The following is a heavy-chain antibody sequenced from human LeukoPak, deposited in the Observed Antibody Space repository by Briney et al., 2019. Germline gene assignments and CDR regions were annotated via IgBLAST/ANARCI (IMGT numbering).Heavy chain of an antibody. Sequence: TSETLSLTCTVSSGSLSSHYWSWIRQSPGKGLEWIGYIYYSGTTNYNPSLKSRVTISVDTSKNQFSLKLSSVTAADTAVYYCARDLSLDYWGQGTLVTVSS. CDR2: IYYSGTT. J-gene: IGHJ4*02. CDR1: SGSLSSHY. CDR3: ARDLSLDY. V-gene: IGHV4-59*11.